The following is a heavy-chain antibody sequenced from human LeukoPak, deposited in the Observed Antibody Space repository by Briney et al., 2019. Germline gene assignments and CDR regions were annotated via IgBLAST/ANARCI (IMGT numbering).Heavy chain of an antibody. CDR1: GYTFTSYY. Sequence: ASVKVSCKASGYTFTSYYMHWVRQAPGQGLEWMGIINPSGGSTSYAQKFQGRVTMTRDTSTSTVYMELSSLRSEDTAVYYCARDKCIAVAGIIRYYMDVWGKGTTVTISS. CDR3: ARDKCIAVAGIIRYYMDV. J-gene: IGHJ6*03. CDR2: INPSGGST. D-gene: IGHD6-19*01. V-gene: IGHV1-46*01.